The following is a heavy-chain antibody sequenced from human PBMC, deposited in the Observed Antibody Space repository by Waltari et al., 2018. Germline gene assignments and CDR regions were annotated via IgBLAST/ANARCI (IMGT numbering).Heavy chain of an antibody. D-gene: IGHD3-10*01. CDR3: AKDPGSGSYRPHYFDY. V-gene: IGHV3-9*01. CDR2: ISWNSGSI. J-gene: IGHJ4*02. CDR1: GFTFDDYA. Sequence: EVQLVESGGGLVQPGRSLRLSCAASGFTFDDYAMHWVRQAPGKGLEWVSGISWNSGSIGYADSVKGRFTISRDNAKNSLYLQMNSLRAEDTALYYCAKDPGSGSYRPHYFDYWGQGTLVTVSS.